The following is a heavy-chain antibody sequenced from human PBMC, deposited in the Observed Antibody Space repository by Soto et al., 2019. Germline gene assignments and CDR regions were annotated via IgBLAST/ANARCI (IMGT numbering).Heavy chain of an antibody. D-gene: IGHD6-19*01. CDR3: ARDPVAGSQYFDY. CDR1: GFTFSSYG. Sequence: QVQLVESGGGVVQPGRSLRLSCAASGFTFSSYGMHWVRQAPGKGLEWVAVIWYDGSNKYYADSVKGRFTISRDNSKNTLYLQMNSLRAEDTAVYYCARDPVAGSQYFDYWGQGTLVTVSS. CDR2: IWYDGSNK. V-gene: IGHV3-33*01. J-gene: IGHJ4*02.